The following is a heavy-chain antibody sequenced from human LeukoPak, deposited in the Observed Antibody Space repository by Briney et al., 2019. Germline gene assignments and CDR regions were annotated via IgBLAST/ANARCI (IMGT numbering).Heavy chain of an antibody. CDR3: VIWGDYDVLTGYYVPDY. CDR1: GFTFSNYA. Sequence: GASLRLSCVASGFTFSNYAMSWVRQAPGKGLEWVSAITGSGTNRYYADSLKGRFTASRDNSKNTVFLQMNSLRHEDTAIYYCVIWGDYDVLTGYYVPDYWGQGTLVTVAS. J-gene: IGHJ4*02. CDR2: ITGSGTNR. V-gene: IGHV3-23*01. D-gene: IGHD3-9*01.